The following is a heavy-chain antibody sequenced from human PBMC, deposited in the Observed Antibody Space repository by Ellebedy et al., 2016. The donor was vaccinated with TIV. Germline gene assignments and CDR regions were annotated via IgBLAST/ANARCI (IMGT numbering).Heavy chain of an antibody. CDR1: GFTFSSYW. V-gene: IGHV3-7*01. CDR2: IKHDGSEK. CDR3: ARGGPYNYGRGFDY. Sequence: GESLKISCAASGFTFSSYWVYWVRQAPGKGLEWVANIKHDGSEKFFVDSVKGRFTISRDNAKNSLYLESNSLRAEDTAVYYCARGGPYNYGRGFDYWGQGILVTVSS. J-gene: IGHJ4*02. D-gene: IGHD5-18*01.